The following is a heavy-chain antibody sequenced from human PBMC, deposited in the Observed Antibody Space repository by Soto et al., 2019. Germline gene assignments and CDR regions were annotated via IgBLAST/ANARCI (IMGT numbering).Heavy chain of an antibody. V-gene: IGHV3-64D*08. J-gene: IGHJ4*02. CDR3: VRYYYDSSGSVFDY. CDR2: ISSNGGST. CDR1: GFTFSSYA. Sequence: GGSLRLSCSASGFTFSSYAMHWVRQAPGKGLEYVSAISSNGGSTYYADSVKGRFTISRDNSKNTLYLQMSSLRAEDTAVYYCVRYYYDSSGSVFDYWGQGTLVTVSS. D-gene: IGHD3-22*01.